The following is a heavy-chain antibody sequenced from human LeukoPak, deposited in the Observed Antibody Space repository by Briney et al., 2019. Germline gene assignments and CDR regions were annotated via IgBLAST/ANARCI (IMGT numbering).Heavy chain of an antibody. J-gene: IGHJ5*02. CDR1: GFTFSSYG. V-gene: IGHV3-30*18. CDR2: ISYDGSNK. D-gene: IGHD6-19*01. CDR3: AKEDTGYSSGWYEYNWFDP. Sequence: PGGSLRLSCAASGFTFSSYGMHWVRQAPGKGLEWVAVISYDGSNKYYADSVKGRFTISRDNSKNTLYLQMNSLRAEDTAVYYCAKEDTGYSSGWYEYNWFDPWGQGTLVTVSS.